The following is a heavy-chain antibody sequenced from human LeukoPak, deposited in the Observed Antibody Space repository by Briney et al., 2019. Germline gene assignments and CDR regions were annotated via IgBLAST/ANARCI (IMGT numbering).Heavy chain of an antibody. D-gene: IGHD2-15*01. J-gene: IGHJ6*03. CDR3: ARQGEHSGVYYYMDV. V-gene: IGHV4-39*01. CDR1: GASFSSSPYY. CDR2: FYYGGTT. Sequence: SETLCLTRAVSGASFSSSPYYWGWIRQPPGKGLGWIGNFYYGGTTYYSPSVKSRITLSVDRSENHFSLKLSSVTAADTAVYYCARQGEHSGVYYYMDVWGKGTTVTVSS.